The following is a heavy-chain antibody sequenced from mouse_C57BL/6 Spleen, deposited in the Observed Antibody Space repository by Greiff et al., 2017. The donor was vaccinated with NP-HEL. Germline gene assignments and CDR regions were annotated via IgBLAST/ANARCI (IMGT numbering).Heavy chain of an antibody. CDR3: TTRLTTVVADYAMDY. V-gene: IGHV14-1*01. Sequence: DVQLVESGAELVRPGASVKLSCTASGFNIKDYYMHWVKQRPEQGLEWIGRIDPEDGDTEYAPKFQGKATMTADTSSNTAYLQLSSLTSEDTAVYYCTTRLTTVVADYAMDYWGQGTSVTVSS. D-gene: IGHD1-1*01. CDR1: GFNIKDYY. J-gene: IGHJ4*01. CDR2: IDPEDGDT.